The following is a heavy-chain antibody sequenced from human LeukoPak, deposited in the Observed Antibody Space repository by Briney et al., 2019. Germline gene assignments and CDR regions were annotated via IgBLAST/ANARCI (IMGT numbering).Heavy chain of an antibody. CDR2: IKSDGST. J-gene: IGHJ1*01. V-gene: IGHV3-74*01. CDR1: GFTFSTYW. Sequence: GGSLILSCAASGFTFSTYWMHWVRQAPGKGLVWVSRIKSDGSTNYADSVKGRFTISRDNAKNTLSLQMNSLRPEDTGVYYCARAPSEIGGYYPEYFRHWGQGTLVTVSS. CDR3: ARAPSEIGGYYPEYFRH. D-gene: IGHD3-22*01.